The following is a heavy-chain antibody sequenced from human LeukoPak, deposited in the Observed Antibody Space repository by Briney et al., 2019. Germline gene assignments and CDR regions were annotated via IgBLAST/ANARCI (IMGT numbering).Heavy chain of an antibody. CDR2: IIPIFGAA. CDR1: GGTFSSYA. D-gene: IGHD4-17*01. V-gene: IGHV1-69*13. CDR3: ARGGPYGDNLDAFDI. J-gene: IGHJ3*02. Sequence: SVKVSCKASGGTFSSYAISWVRQAPGQGLEWMGGIIPIFGAANYAQKFQGRVTITADESTSTAYMELSSLRSEDTAVYYCARGGPYGDNLDAFDIWGQGTMVTVSS.